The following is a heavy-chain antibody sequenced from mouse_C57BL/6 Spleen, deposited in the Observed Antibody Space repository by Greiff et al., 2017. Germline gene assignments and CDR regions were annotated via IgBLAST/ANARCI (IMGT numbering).Heavy chain of an antibody. Sequence: DVQLQESGPGLVKPSQSLSLTCSVTGYSITSGYYWNWIRQFPGNKLEWMGYISYDGSNNYNPSLKNRISITRDTSKNQFFLKLNSVTTEDTATYYCAREGQPYYFDYWGQGTTLTVSS. V-gene: IGHV3-6*01. CDR2: ISYDGSN. J-gene: IGHJ2*01. CDR3: AREGQPYYFDY. CDR1: GYSITSGYY. D-gene: IGHD3-3*01.